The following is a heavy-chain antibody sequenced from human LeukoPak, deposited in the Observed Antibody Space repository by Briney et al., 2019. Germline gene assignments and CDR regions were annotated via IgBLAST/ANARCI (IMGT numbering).Heavy chain of an antibody. V-gene: IGHV4-61*02. CDR3: ARQGQWLAGAGNWFDP. CDR1: GGSISSGSYY. CDR2: IYTSGST. Sequence: SQTLSLTCTVSGGSISSGSYYWSWIRQPAGKGLEWIGRIYTSGSTNYNPSLKSRVTISVDTSKNQFSLKLSSVTAADTAVYYCARQGQWLAGAGNWFDPWGQGTLVTVSS. D-gene: IGHD6-19*01. J-gene: IGHJ5*02.